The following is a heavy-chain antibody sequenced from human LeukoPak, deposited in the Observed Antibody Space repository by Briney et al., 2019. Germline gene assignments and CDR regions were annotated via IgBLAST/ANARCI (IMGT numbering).Heavy chain of an antibody. CDR3: AKSLLRYSGSLDAFDI. D-gene: IGHD1-26*01. Sequence: PGGSLRLSCAASGFTFSSYGMHWVRQAPGRGLEWVAFIRYEGSNKDYADSVKGRFTISRDNSKDTLYLQMNSLRAEDTAVFYCAKSLLRYSGSLDAFDIWGQGTMVTVSS. CDR2: IRYEGSNK. CDR1: GFTFSSYG. J-gene: IGHJ3*02. V-gene: IGHV3-30*02.